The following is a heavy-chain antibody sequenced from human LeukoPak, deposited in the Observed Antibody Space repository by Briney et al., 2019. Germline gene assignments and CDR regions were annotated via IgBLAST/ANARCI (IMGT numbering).Heavy chain of an antibody. CDR3: ARVAITIFGNHQVDYYGMDV. Sequence: PSETLSLTCAVYGGSFSANYWSWIRQPPGKGLECIGEVNHSGSTKYNPSHKSRVTISADTSKNQFSLKLSSVTAADTAVYYCARVAITIFGNHQVDYYGMDVWGQGTTVTVSS. J-gene: IGHJ6*02. V-gene: IGHV4-34*01. CDR2: VNHSGST. D-gene: IGHD3-3*01. CDR1: GGSFSANY.